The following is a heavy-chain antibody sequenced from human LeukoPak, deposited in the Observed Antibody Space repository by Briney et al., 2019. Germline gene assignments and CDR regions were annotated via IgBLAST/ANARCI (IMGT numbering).Heavy chain of an antibody. CDR1: GYTFTSYD. V-gene: IGHV1-8*01. J-gene: IGHJ4*02. Sequence: ASVKVSCKASGYTFTSYDINWVRQATGQGLEWMEWMNPNSGNTGYAQKFQGRVTMTRNTSISTAYMELSSLRSEDTAVYYCARGQRVRETLGGYWGQGTLVTVSS. CDR3: ARGQRVRETLGGY. D-gene: IGHD3-10*01. CDR2: MNPNSGNT.